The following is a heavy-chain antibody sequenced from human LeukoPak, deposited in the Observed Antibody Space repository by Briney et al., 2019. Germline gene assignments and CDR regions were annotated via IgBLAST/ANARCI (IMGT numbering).Heavy chain of an antibody. CDR3: ARWVSGWDV. V-gene: IGHV3-7*05. Sequence: GGSLRLSCAASGFSCSIYWMSWVRQAPGKGLEWVSSLKQDGSEKYYVDSVKGRFTISRDNAKNSLSLQMNSLGAEDTAVYYCARWVSGWDVWGQGTTVTVSS. CDR2: LKQDGSEK. J-gene: IGHJ6*02. CDR1: GFSCSIYW.